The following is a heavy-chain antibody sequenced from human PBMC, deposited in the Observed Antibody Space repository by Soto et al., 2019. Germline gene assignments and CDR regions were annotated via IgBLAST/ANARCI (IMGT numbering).Heavy chain of an antibody. CDR1: GGTFSSYA. V-gene: IGHV1-69*06. CDR3: AREGPPYGDYGQRAFDI. Sequence: QVQLVQAGAEVKKPGSSVMVSCKASGGTFSSYAISWVRQAPGQGLEWMGGIIPIFGTANYAQKFQGRVTITADKSTSTAYMELSSLRSEDTAVYYCAREGPPYGDYGQRAFDIWGQGTMVTVSS. D-gene: IGHD4-17*01. CDR2: IIPIFGTA. J-gene: IGHJ3*02.